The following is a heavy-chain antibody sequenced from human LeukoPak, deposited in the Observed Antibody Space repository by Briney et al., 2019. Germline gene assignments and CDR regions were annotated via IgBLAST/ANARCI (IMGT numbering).Heavy chain of an antibody. CDR3: AKDTAGPARTYLIS. CDR1: GFTFSSYA. J-gene: IGHJ5*02. V-gene: IGHV3-23*01. D-gene: IGHD5-18*01. CDR2: ISGSGGST. Sequence: GGSLRLSCAASGFTFSSYAMSWVRQAPGKGLEWVSAISGSGGSTYYADSVKGRFTISRDNSKNTLYLQMNSLRAGDTAVYYCAKDTAGPARTYLISWGQGTLVTVSS.